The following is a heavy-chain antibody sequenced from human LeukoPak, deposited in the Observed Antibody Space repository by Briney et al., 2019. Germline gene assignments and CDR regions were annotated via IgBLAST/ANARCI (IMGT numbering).Heavy chain of an antibody. CDR2: INHSGST. V-gene: IGHV4-34*01. CDR3: ARGVRLVH. D-gene: IGHD6-6*01. J-gene: IGHJ4*02. Sequence: SETLSLTCAVYGGSLSGYYWSWIRQPPGKGLEWIGEINHSGSTNYNPSLKSRVTISVDTSKNQFSLKLSSVTAADTAVYYCARGVRLVHWGQGTLVTVSS. CDR1: GGSLSGYY.